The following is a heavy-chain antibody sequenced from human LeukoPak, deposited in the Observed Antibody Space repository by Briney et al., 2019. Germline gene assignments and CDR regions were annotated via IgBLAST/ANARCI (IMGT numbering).Heavy chain of an antibody. D-gene: IGHD7-27*01. CDR2: ISGSGGST. Sequence: PGGSLRLSCAASGFTFSDYYMSWVRQAPGKGLEWVSAISGSGGSTYYADSVKGRFTISRDNSKNTLYLQMNSLRAEDTAVYYCAKVPNWGSLYFDYWGQGTLVTVSS. J-gene: IGHJ4*02. V-gene: IGHV3-23*01. CDR3: AKVPNWGSLYFDY. CDR1: GFTFSDYY.